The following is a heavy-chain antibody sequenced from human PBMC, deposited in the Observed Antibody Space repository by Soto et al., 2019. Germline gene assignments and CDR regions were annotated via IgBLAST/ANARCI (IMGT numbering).Heavy chain of an antibody. J-gene: IGHJ6*02. CDR3: ARNLERQLPKHYYYYGMDV. Sequence: ASVKVSCKGYGYTFTSYYMHWVRQAPGPGLEWMGIINPSGGSTNYAQKFQGRVTMTRDTSTSTVYMELSSLRSEDTAVYYCARNLERQLPKHYYYYGMDVWGQGTTVTVS. CDR1: GYTFTSYY. V-gene: IGHV1-46*03. D-gene: IGHD6-13*01. CDR2: INPSGGST.